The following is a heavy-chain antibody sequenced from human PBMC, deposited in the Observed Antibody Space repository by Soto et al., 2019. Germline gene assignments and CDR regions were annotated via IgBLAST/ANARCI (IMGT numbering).Heavy chain of an antibody. CDR2: IWYDGSNK. V-gene: IGHV3-33*01. D-gene: IGHD4-4*01. CDR1: GFTFSSYG. CDR3: ARVGLTVTTTPPVPTNYYYYGMDV. J-gene: IGHJ6*02. Sequence: QVQLVESGGGVVQPGRSLRLSCAASGFTFSSYGMHWVRQAPGKGLEWVAVIWYDGSNKYYADSVKGRFTISRDNSKNTLYLKMNSLRAEDTAVYYCARVGLTVTTTPPVPTNYYYYGMDVWGQGTTVTVSS.